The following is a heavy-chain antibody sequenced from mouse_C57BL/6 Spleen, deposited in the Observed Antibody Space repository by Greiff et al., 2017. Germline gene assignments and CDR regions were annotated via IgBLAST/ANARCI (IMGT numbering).Heavy chain of an antibody. CDR1: GYTFTSYW. CDR2: IHPNSGST. Sequence: QVQLQQSGAELVKPGASVKLSCKASGYTFTSYWMHWVKQRPGQGLEWIGMIHPNSGSTNYNEKFKSKATLTVDKSSGTAYMQLSSLTSEDSAVYYCASGGGYYGSSGFAYWGQGTLVTVSA. D-gene: IGHD1-1*01. V-gene: IGHV1-64*01. J-gene: IGHJ3*01. CDR3: ASGGGYYGSSGFAY.